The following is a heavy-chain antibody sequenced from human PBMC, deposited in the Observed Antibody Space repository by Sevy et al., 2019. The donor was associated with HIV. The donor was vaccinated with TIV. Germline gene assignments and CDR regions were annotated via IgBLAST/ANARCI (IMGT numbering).Heavy chain of an antibody. CDR2: ISSSSSTI. CDR1: GFTFSSYS. V-gene: IGHV3-48*02. J-gene: IGHJ4*02. Sequence: GGSLRLSCAASGFTFSSYSMNWVRQAPGKGLEWVSYISSSSSTIYYADSVKGRFTISRDNAKNSLYLQMNSLRDEDTAVYYCAGDPYYYDSSGNLNWVQGTLVTVSS. CDR3: AGDPYYYDSSGNLN. D-gene: IGHD3-22*01.